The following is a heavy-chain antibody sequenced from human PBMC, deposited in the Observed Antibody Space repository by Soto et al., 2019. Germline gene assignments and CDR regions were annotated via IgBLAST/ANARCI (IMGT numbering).Heavy chain of an antibody. V-gene: IGHV3-23*01. CDR1: GFTFRNYA. CDR2: ISGDGDET. J-gene: IGHJ4*02. D-gene: IGHD3-16*01. CDR3: VKDGEAYNGVWDYFDH. Sequence: EVQLLESGGGLVQSGGSLRLSCEASGFTFRNYAMTWVRQAPGKGLEWVSGISGDGDETYNADSVKGRFIISRDNSKNTLYLQMNTLRAEDTGIYYCVKDGEAYNGVWDYFDHWGQGTLITVSS.